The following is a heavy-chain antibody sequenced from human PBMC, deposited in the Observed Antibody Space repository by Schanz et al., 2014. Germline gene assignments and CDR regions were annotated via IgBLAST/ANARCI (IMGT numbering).Heavy chain of an antibody. CDR1: GGTFTRYA. Sequence: QVQLVQSGAEVRKPGSSVRVSCKASGGTFTRYAFSWVRQAPGQGLEYMGRINPNSGGTNFAQKFQGRVTMTRDTSISTVYMELSRLRSDDTAVYYCAREGTVIRGLSGWFDPWGQGTLVTVSS. J-gene: IGHJ5*02. CDR2: INPNSGGT. D-gene: IGHD3-10*01. CDR3: AREGTVIRGLSGWFDP. V-gene: IGHV1-2*06.